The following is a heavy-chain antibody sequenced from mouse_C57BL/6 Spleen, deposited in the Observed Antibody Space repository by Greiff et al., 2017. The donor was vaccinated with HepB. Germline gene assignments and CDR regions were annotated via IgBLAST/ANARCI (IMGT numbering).Heavy chain of an antibody. J-gene: IGHJ3*01. V-gene: IGHV3-6*01. CDR2: ISYDGSN. CDR1: GYSITSGYY. CDR3: ARMGSNYGFAY. D-gene: IGHD2-5*01. Sequence: EVKLQESGPGLVKPSQSLSLTCSVTGYSITSGYYWNWIRQFPGNKLEWMGYISYDGSNNYNPSLKNRISITRDTSKNQFFLKLNSVTTEDTATYYCARMGSNYGFAYWGQGTLVTVSA.